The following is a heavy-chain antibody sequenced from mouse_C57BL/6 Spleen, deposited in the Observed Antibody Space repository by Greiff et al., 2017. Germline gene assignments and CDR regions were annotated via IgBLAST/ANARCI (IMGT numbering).Heavy chain of an antibody. CDR2: IYPGSGST. CDR3: AREGVITTVHFDV. V-gene: IGHV1-55*01. J-gene: IGHJ1*03. D-gene: IGHD1-1*01. Sequence: VQLQQSGAELVKPGASVKMSCKASGYTFTSYWITWVKQRPGQGLEWIGDIYPGSGSTNYNEKFKSKATLTVDTSSSTAYMQLSSLTSEDSAVYYCAREGVITTVHFDVWGTGTTVTVSS. CDR1: GYTFTSYW.